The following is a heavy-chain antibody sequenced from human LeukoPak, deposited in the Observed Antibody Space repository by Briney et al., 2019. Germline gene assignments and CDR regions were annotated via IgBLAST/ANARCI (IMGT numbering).Heavy chain of an antibody. D-gene: IGHD6-13*01. CDR3: ASCPHSPSTGYSSSWYGDYYYGMDV. Sequence: PGGSLRLSCAASGFTFSSYSMNWVRQAPGKGLEWVSSISSSSSYIYYADSVKGRFTISRDNAKNSLYLRMNSLRAEDTAVYYCASCPHSPSTGYSSSWYGDYYYGMDVWGQGTTVTVSS. J-gene: IGHJ6*02. CDR2: ISSSSSYI. V-gene: IGHV3-21*01. CDR1: GFTFSSYS.